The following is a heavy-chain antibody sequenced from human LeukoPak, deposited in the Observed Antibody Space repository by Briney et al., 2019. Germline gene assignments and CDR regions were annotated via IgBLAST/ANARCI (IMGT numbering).Heavy chain of an antibody. D-gene: IGHD2-2*01. Sequence: PGRSLRLSCAASGFTFSSYAMHWVRQAPGKGLEGVAVISYDGSNKYYADSVKGRFTISRDNSKNTLYLQMNSLRAEDTAVYYCARDGCSTTSCYFWYFDLWGRGTLVTVSS. J-gene: IGHJ2*01. CDR2: ISYDGSNK. CDR1: GFTFSSYA. V-gene: IGHV3-30*04. CDR3: ARDGCSTTSCYFWYFDL.